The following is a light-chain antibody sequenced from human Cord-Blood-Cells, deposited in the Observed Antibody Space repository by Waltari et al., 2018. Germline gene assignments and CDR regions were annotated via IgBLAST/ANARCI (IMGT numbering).Light chain of an antibody. CDR2: WAS. CDR3: QQDYSTPFT. V-gene: IGKV4-1*01. J-gene: IGKJ3*01. Sequence: DIVMTQSPDSLAVSLGERATINCKSSQSVLYSSNNKNYLAWYQQKPGQPPKLLIDWASTRASGVPDRFSGSGSGTDFTLTISSLQAEDVAVYYCQQDYSTPFTFGPGTKVDIK. CDR1: QSVLYSSNNKNY.